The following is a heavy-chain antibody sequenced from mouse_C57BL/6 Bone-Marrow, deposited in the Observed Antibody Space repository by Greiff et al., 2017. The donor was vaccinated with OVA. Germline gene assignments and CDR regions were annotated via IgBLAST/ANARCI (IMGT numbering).Heavy chain of an antibody. CDR3: AREGITTVVDWYFDV. D-gene: IGHD1-1*01. CDR2: IYPGSGNT. Sequence: VQLQQSGAELVRPGASVKLSCKASGYTFTDYYINWVKQRPGQGLEWIARIYPGSGNTYYNEKFKGKATLTAEKSSSTAYMQLSSLTSEDSAVYFGAREGITTVVDWYFDVWGTGTTVTVSS. V-gene: IGHV1-76*01. CDR1: GYTFTDYY. J-gene: IGHJ1*03.